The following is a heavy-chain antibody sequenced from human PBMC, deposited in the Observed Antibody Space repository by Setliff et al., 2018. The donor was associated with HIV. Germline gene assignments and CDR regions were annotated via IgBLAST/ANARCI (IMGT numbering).Heavy chain of an antibody. CDR3: VKERWSTRYFDL. J-gene: IGHJ2*01. CDR1: GFNFKNYN. D-gene: IGHD6-13*01. CDR2: ITSDGNNT. Sequence: PGESLKLSCVGSGFNFKNYNMNWVRQAPGKGLQYISAITSDGNNTYYADSVKGRFTISRDNSKKTLFLQMDSLRIDDTAIYYCVKERWSTRYFDLWGRGSLVTVSS. V-gene: IGHV3-64*02.